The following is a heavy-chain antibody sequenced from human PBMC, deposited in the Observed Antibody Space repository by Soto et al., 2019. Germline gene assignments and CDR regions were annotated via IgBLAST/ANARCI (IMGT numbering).Heavy chain of an antibody. Sequence: GESLKISCKGSGYSFTSYWISWVRQMPGKGLEWMGRIDPSDSYTNYSPSFQGHVTISADRSISTAYLQWSSLKASDTAMYYCARRIAVAGTSDYYYGMDVWGQGTTVTVSS. V-gene: IGHV5-10-1*01. J-gene: IGHJ6*02. D-gene: IGHD6-19*01. CDR1: GYSFTSYW. CDR2: IDPSDSYT. CDR3: ARRIAVAGTSDYYYGMDV.